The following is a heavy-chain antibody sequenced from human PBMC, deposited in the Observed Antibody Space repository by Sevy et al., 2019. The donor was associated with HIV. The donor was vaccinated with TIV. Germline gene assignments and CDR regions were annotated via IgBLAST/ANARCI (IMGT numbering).Heavy chain of an antibody. CDR1: GGTFSSYA. CDR3: ARDEGRVPAAIGPYYYYGMDV. D-gene: IGHD2-2*02. Sequence: ASVKVSCKASGGTFSSYAISWVRQVPGQGLEWMGGIIPIFGTANYAQKFQGRVTITADESTSTAYMELSSLRSEDTAVYYCARDEGRVPAAIGPYYYYGMDVWGQGTTVTVSS. CDR2: IIPIFGTA. J-gene: IGHJ6*02. V-gene: IGHV1-69*13.